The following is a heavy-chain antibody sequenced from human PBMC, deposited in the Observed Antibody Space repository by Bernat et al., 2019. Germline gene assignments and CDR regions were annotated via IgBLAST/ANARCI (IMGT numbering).Heavy chain of an antibody. CDR2: ISAYNGNT. CDR1: GYTFTSYG. Sequence: QVQLVQSGAEVKKPGASVKVSCKASGYTFTSYGISWVRQAPGQGLEWMGWISAYNGNTNYAQKLQGRVTMTTDTSTSTAYMELRSLGSDDTAVYYCARGKRGYCSGGSCSKVWFDPWGQGTLVTVSS. V-gene: IGHV1-18*01. D-gene: IGHD2-15*01. CDR3: ARGKRGYCSGGSCSKVWFDP. J-gene: IGHJ5*02.